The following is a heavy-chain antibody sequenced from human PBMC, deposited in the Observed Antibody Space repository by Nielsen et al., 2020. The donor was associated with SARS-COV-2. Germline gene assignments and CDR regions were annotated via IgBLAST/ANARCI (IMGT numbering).Heavy chain of an antibody. Sequence: GESLKISCAASGFTFDDYGMHWVRQPPGKGLEWLSVISGHGESAHYADSVKGRFTISRDNSKNFLYLEMNSLRFEDTAFYYCASLVEMPAIRGGDFWGQGTLVTVSS. CDR2: ISGHGESA. CDR3: ASLVEMPAIRGGDF. V-gene: IGHV3-43*02. D-gene: IGHD5-24*01. CDR1: GFTFDDYG. J-gene: IGHJ4*02.